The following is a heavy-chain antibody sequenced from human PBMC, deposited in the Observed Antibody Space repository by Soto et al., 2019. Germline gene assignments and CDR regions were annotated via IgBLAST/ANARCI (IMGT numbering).Heavy chain of an antibody. D-gene: IGHD2-15*01. Sequence: PSETLSLTCAVYGGSFSGYYWSWIRQPPGKGLEWIGEINHSGSTNYNPSLKSRVTISVDTSKNQFSLKLSSVTAADTAVYYCARGRGDCSGGSCYFSHVVSGPWGQAPLVTVSS. J-gene: IGHJ5*02. CDR1: GGSFSGYY. V-gene: IGHV4-34*01. CDR2: INHSGST. CDR3: ARGRGDCSGGSCYFSHVVSGP.